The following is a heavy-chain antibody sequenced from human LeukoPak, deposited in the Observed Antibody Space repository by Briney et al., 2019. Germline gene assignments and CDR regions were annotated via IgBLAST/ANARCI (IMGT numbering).Heavy chain of an antibody. V-gene: IGHV1-8*03. J-gene: IGHJ3*02. D-gene: IGHD6-6*01. CDR2: MNPNSGNT. Sequence: ASVKVSCKASGYTFTSYDINWVRQATGQGLEWMGWMNPNSGNTGYAQKFQGRVTITRNTSINTAYMEMSSLRSEDTAGYYCARQYSSSSLGEIPDAFDIWGQGTMVTVSS. CDR1: GYTFTSYD. CDR3: ARQYSSSSLGEIPDAFDI.